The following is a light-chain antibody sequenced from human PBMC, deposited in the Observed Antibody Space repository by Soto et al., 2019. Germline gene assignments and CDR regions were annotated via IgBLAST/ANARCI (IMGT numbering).Light chain of an antibody. Sequence: AVQLTQSPSSLSASAGDRVTITCRASQGVSISLAWYQQKPGKAPILLIYDASSLESGVPSRFRGSGSGTDFTLTISSLQPEDFATYYCQQFNNYPLTFGGGTQVEIK. V-gene: IGKV1D-13*01. CDR2: DAS. CDR3: QQFNNYPLT. CDR1: QGVSIS. J-gene: IGKJ4*01.